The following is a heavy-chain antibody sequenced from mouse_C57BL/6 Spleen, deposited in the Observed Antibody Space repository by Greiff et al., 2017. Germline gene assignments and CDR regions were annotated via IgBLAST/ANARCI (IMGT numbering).Heavy chain of an antibody. D-gene: IGHD1-1*01. CDR3: ARDGSSSVSRYYFDY. Sequence: VQLQQPGAELVKPGASVKLSCKASGYTFTSYWMHWVKQRPGQGLEWIGMIHPNSGSTNYNEKFKSKATLTVDKSSSTAYMQLSGLTSEDSAVYYCARDGSSSVSRYYFDYWGQGTTLTVSS. CDR2: IHPNSGST. V-gene: IGHV1-64*01. J-gene: IGHJ2*01. CDR1: GYTFTSYW.